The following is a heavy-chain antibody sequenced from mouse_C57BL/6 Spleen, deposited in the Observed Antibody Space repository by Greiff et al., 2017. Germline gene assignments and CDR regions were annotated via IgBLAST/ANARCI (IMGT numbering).Heavy chain of an antibody. CDR2: IDPETGGT. CDR1: GYTFTDYE. V-gene: IGHV1-15*01. CDR3: TRSRPYYYGSSYVGAMDY. Sequence: VQLQQSGAELVRPGASVTLSCKASGYTFTDYEMHWVKQTPVHGLEWLGAIDPETGGTAYNQKFKGKAILTADKSSSTAYMELRSLTSEDSAVYYCTRSRPYYYGSSYVGAMDYWGQGTSVTVSS. J-gene: IGHJ4*01. D-gene: IGHD1-1*01.